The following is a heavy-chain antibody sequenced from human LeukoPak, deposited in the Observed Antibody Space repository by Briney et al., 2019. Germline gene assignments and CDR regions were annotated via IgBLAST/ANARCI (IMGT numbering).Heavy chain of an antibody. Sequence: SPSETLSLTCAVYGGSFSGYYWSWIRQPPGKGLEWIGEINHSGSTNYNPSLKSRVTISIDTSKNQFSLKLTSVTAADTAVYYCARVAGSGPHTGAFDIWGQGTMVTVSS. CDR3: ARVAGSGPHTGAFDI. CDR1: GGSFSGYY. J-gene: IGHJ3*02. V-gene: IGHV4-34*01. D-gene: IGHD3-10*01. CDR2: INHSGST.